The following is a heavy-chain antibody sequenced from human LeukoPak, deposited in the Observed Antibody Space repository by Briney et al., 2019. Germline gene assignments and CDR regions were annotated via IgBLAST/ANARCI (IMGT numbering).Heavy chain of an antibody. CDR2: IRYDGSNK. CDR1: GFTFSSYG. J-gene: IGHJ4*02. CDR3: ANPSYDSLSY. Sequence: GGSLRLSCAASGFTFSSYGMHWVRQAPGKGLEWVAFIRYDGSNKYYADSVKGRFTISRDNSKNTLCLQMNSLRAEDTAVYYCANPSYDSLSYWGQGTLVTVSS. V-gene: IGHV3-30*02. D-gene: IGHD3-22*01.